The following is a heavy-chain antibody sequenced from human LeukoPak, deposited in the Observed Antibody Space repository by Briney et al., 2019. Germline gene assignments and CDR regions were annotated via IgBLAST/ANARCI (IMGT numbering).Heavy chain of an antibody. CDR3: AKMGPLGKVTTWVVY. CDR2: IRYDGSNK. CDR1: GSTFSDHS. V-gene: IGHV3-30*02. Sequence: PGGSLRLSCAGSGSTFSDHSMHWVRQAPGKGLEWVGFIRYDGSNKYYADSVKGRFTISRDNSKNTLYLQMNSLRAEDTAVYYCAKMGPLGKVTTWVVYWGQRTLVTVSS. D-gene: IGHD4-11*01. J-gene: IGHJ4*02.